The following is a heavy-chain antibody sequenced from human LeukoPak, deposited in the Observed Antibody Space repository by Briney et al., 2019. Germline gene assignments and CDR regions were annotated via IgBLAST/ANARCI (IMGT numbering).Heavy chain of an antibody. CDR2: INEYGTT. CDR3: ARVRGGN. D-gene: IGHD3-16*01. J-gene: IGHJ4*02. V-gene: IGHV3-74*01. Sequence: GGCVRLSCAASGCTFSHYWMYWVRQAPGEGLIWISNINEYGTTTYADSVKGRFTVSRDNAKNILYLQMNSLRAEDTAVYFCARVRGGNWGQGTLVTVSS. CDR1: GCTFSHYW.